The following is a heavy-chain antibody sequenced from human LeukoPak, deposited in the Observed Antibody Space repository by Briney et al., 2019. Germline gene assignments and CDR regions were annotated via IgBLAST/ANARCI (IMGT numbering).Heavy chain of an antibody. J-gene: IGHJ4*02. CDR2: ISAGSSTM. CDR3: AKVGSGWYKIDY. V-gene: IGHV3-48*01. CDR1: EFTFSDFS. D-gene: IGHD6-19*01. Sequence: PGGSLRLSCAASEFTFSDFSMNWVRQAPGKGLEWVSYISAGSSTMYYADSVKGRFTISRDNAKNSLYLQMNSLRAEDTAVYYCAKVGSGWYKIDYWGQGTLVTVSS.